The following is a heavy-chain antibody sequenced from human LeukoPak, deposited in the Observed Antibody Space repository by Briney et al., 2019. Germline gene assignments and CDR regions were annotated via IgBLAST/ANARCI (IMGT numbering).Heavy chain of an antibody. V-gene: IGHV1-46*01. CDR2: INPSGGST. J-gene: IGHJ4*02. Sequence: ASVKVSCKASGYTFTSYYMHWVRQAPGQGLEWMGIINPSGGSTSYAQKSQGRVTMTRDTSTSTVYMELSSLRSEDTAVYYCARGDLAYCGGDCYSDYWGQGTLVTVSS. D-gene: IGHD2-21*02. CDR1: GYTFTSYY. CDR3: ARGDLAYCGGDCYSDY.